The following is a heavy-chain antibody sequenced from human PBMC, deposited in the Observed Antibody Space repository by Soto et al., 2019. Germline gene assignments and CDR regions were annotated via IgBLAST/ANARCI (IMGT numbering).Heavy chain of an antibody. D-gene: IGHD3-10*01. CDR3: AREGRSAAPQAGFDF. Sequence: PSETLSLTCTVSGNSISTGAYYWSWLRQHPVKGLEWIGHIFYSGNTHYSPSLESRVTISVDTSKNQFSLKLISVTVADTALYYCAREGRSAAPQAGFDFWGQGTLVPVS. V-gene: IGHV4-31*03. J-gene: IGHJ4*02. CDR1: GNSISTGAYY. CDR2: IFYSGNT.